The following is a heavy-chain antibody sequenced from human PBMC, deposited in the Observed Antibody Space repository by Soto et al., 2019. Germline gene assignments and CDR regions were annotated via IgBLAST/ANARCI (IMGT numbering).Heavy chain of an antibody. CDR3: ARYAPSGSSWHRLGY. Sequence: QVQLVQSGAEVKKPGASVKVSSSTSGYTFTTYGISWLRQAPGQGPEWMGWISAYNGSTKYAQKFHDRVTVTIDTSTSTAYMELRSLTSDDTAVYYCARYAPSGSSWHRLGYWGQGTLVTVS. CDR1: GYTFTTYG. J-gene: IGHJ4*02. CDR2: ISAYNGST. V-gene: IGHV1-18*01. D-gene: IGHD6-13*01.